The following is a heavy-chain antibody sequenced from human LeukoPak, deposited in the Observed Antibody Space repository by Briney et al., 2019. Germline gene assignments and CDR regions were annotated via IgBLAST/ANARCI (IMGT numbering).Heavy chain of an antibody. Sequence: SETLSLTCTVSGGSISSYYWSWIRQPPGKGLEWIGFIYYSGSTNYNPSLKSRVTISVDTSKNQFSLKLSSVTAADTAVYYCARVLPFGPLYCSGGSCLVSPPIHGMDVWGQGTTVTVSS. CDR1: GGSISSYY. CDR2: IYYSGST. V-gene: IGHV4-59*01. J-gene: IGHJ6*02. CDR3: ARVLPFGPLYCSGGSCLVSPPIHGMDV. D-gene: IGHD2-15*01.